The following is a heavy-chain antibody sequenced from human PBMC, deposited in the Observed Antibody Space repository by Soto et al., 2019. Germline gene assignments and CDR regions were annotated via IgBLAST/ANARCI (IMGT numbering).Heavy chain of an antibody. V-gene: IGHV3-23*01. CDR3: AKDLRAGSGYHFAY. J-gene: IGHJ4*02. CDR2: VNPGGYST. D-gene: IGHD5-12*01. CDR1: GFTFTSYS. Sequence: EVQLLQSGGGLVQPGGSLRLSCAASGFTFTSYSMPWVRQTPGKGLEWVAAVNPGGYSTYYADSVKGRFTISRDNSNKTLYLQMNSLRAEDTAVYYCAKDLRAGSGYHFAYRDQGTLVTVSS.